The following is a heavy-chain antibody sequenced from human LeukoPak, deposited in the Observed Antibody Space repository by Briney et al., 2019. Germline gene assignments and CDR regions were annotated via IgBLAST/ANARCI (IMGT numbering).Heavy chain of an antibody. CDR3: AKDRTQQPYGIFDY. D-gene: IGHD6-13*01. Sequence: GGSLRLSCAASGFTFNIYAMTWVRQAPGKGLEWVSAIGGSGDRTYYADSVKGRFTISRDNSKNTLYLQMNSLRAEDTAVYYCAKDRTQQPYGIFDYWGQRTLVTVSS. CDR2: IGGSGDRT. J-gene: IGHJ4*02. CDR1: GFTFNIYA. V-gene: IGHV3-23*01.